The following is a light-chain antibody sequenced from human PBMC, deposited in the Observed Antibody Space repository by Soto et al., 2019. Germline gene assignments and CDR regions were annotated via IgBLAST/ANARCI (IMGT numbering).Light chain of an antibody. V-gene: IGKV1-6*02. CDR2: AAS. CDR3: LQDYNYPWT. J-gene: IGKJ1*01. Sequence: AIQMTQSPSSLSASVGDRVAITCRASQDIRTDLAWYQQKPGKAPKLLIYAASTLQSGVPSRFSGSGSGTDFSLTISSLQPEDFATYYCLQDYNYPWTFGQGNKVEIK. CDR1: QDIRTD.